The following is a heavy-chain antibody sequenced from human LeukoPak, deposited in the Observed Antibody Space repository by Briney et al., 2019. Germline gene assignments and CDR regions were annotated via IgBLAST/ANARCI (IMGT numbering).Heavy chain of an antibody. CDR3: ARGRISSSWYGIVDY. V-gene: IGHV3-53*05. J-gene: IGHJ4*02. CDR2: IYSGGST. D-gene: IGHD6-13*01. Sequence: GGSLRLSCAASGFTVSSNYMSWVRQTPGKGLEWVSVIYSGGSTYYADSVKGRFTISRDNSKNTLYLQMNSLRTEDTALYYCARGRISSSWYGIVDYWGQGTLVTVSS. CDR1: GFTVSSNY.